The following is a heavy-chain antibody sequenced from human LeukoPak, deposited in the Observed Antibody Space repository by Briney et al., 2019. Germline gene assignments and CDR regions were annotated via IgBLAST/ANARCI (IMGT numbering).Heavy chain of an antibody. CDR2: IYYSGST. J-gene: IGHJ4*02. Sequence: PSETLSLTCTVSGGSISSSSYYWGWIRQPPGKGLEWIGSIYYSGSTYYNPSLKSRVTISVDTSKNQFSLKLSSVTAADTAVYYCAREPRDIKYDSSGYYYQGPDYWGQGTLVTVSS. D-gene: IGHD3-22*01. CDR3: AREPRDIKYDSSGYYYQGPDY. V-gene: IGHV4-39*07. CDR1: GGSISSSSYY.